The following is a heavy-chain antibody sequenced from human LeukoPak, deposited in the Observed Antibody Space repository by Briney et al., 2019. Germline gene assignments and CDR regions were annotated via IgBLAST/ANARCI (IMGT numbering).Heavy chain of an antibody. Sequence: QPGGSLRLSCAASGFTFSSYWMHWVRQAPGKGLVWVSRINSDGSSTSYADSVKGRFTISRDNAKNTLYLQMNSLRAEDTAVYYCARVSFGELPNFDYWSQGTLVTVSS. CDR1: GFTFSSYW. D-gene: IGHD3-10*01. CDR2: INSDGSST. J-gene: IGHJ4*02. V-gene: IGHV3-74*01. CDR3: ARVSFGELPNFDY.